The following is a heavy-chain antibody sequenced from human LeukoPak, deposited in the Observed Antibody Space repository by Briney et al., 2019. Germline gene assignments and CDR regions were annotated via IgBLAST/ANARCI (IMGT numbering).Heavy chain of an antibody. V-gene: IGHV1-69*13. J-gene: IGHJ5*02. D-gene: IGHD2/OR15-2a*01. CDR3: AKNEDLLYWFDP. CDR2: ITPIFGTT. Sequence: ASVKVSCKSSGGTFSDSAINWVRQAPGQGLEWMGGITPIFGTTKYVQKFQGRVSITADESTSTAYMELSSLRSEDTAVYYCAKNEDLLYWFDPWGQGTLVTVSS. CDR1: GGTFSDSA.